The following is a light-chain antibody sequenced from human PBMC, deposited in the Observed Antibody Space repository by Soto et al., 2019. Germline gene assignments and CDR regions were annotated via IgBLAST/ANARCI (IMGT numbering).Light chain of an antibody. J-gene: IGLJ1*01. CDR3: RSYTTSSTVV. CDR1: ISDVGGYNF. Sequence: QTTLTQPASVFGSPGQSITISCTGTISDVGGYNFVSWYQQLPGKAPKLMIYEVTSRPSGVSNRFSGSKSGNTASLTISGLQPEDEAEYYCRSYTTSSTVVFGTGTKVTVL. CDR2: EVT. V-gene: IGLV2-14*03.